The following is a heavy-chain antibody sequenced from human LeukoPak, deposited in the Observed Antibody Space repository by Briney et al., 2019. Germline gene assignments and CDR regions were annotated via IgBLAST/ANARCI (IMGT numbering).Heavy chain of an antibody. V-gene: IGHV1-8*02. CDR2: MNPNSGNT. J-gene: IGHJ4*02. CDR1: GYTFTSYD. CDR3: ATDLLSGWYLWSGGLKTDY. Sequence: ASVKVSCKASGYTFTSYDINWVRQATGQGLEWMGWMNPNSGNTGYAQKFQGRVTMTEDTSTDTAYMELNSLTSEDTAMYYCATDLLSGWYLWSGGLKTDYWGQGTLVTVSS. D-gene: IGHD6-19*01.